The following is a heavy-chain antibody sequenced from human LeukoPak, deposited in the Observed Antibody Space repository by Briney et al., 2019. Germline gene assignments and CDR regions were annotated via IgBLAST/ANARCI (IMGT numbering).Heavy chain of an antibody. CDR1: GFTFSNAW. V-gene: IGHV3-15*01. CDR2: IKSEIDGGTT. J-gene: IGHJ4*02. D-gene: IGHD5-24*01. Sequence: PGGSLRLSCVASGFTFSNAWMSWVRQAPGKGLEWVGRIKSEIDGGTTDYAAPVKGRFTISRDDSKTTLYLQMNSLKTEDTAVYYCTTEPPAGYTIGHWGQGTLVTVSS. CDR3: TTEPPAGYTIGH.